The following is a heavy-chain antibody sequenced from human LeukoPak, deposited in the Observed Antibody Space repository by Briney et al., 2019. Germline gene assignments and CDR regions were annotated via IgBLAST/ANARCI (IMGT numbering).Heavy chain of an antibody. CDR3: SSSSPTSYTEY. J-gene: IGHJ4*02. CDR2: IYSGGST. Sequence: PGGSLRLSCSASGFSVGSNYMTWVRQAPGKELKCASVIYSGGSTYYADSVKGRFTISSHNPKNTLYLQMNSLRPEDTAVYYCSSSSPTSYTEYWGQGTLVTVSS. D-gene: IGHD6-13*01. V-gene: IGHV3-53*04. CDR1: GFSVGSNY.